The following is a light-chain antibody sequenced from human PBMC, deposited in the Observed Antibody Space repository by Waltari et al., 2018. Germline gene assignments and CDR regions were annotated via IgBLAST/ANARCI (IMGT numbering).Light chain of an antibody. J-gene: IGLJ2*01. CDR1: SSDIGRYNY. V-gene: IGLV2-14*03. CDR2: DVN. Sequence: QSALTQPASVSGSPGQSITISCTGTSSDIGRYNYVSWYQHHPDKAPKLMIFDVNNRPSGVSDRFSGSKSDNTASLTISGLQAEDEADYYCSSYTTTSTLLVVFGGGTKLTV. CDR3: SSYTTTSTLLVV.